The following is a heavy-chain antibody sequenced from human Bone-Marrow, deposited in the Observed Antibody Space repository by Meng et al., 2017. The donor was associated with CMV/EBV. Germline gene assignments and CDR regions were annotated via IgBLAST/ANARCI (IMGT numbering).Heavy chain of an antibody. J-gene: IGHJ3*02. D-gene: IGHD6-13*01. V-gene: IGHV3-21*01. CDR3: ARDDGYSGSSYEAAFDI. CDR1: GFTFSSYS. Sequence: GGSLRLSCAASGFTFSSYSMNWVRQAPGKGLEWVSSISSSSSYIYYADSVKGRFTISRDNAKNSLYLQMNSLRAEDTAVYYCARDDGYSGSSYEAAFDIWGQGTRVTVSS. CDR2: ISSSSSYI.